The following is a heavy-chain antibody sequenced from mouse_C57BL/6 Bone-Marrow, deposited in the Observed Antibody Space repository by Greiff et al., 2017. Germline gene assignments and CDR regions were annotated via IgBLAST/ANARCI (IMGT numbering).Heavy chain of an antibody. D-gene: IGHD1-1*01. J-gene: IGHJ1*03. Sequence: EVMLVESGPELVKPGASVKIPCKASGYTFTDYNMDWVKQSHGKSLEWIGDINPNNGGTIYNQKFKGKATLTVDKSSSTAYMELRSLTSEDTAVYYCAREYYGSSFYWYFDVWGTGTTVTVSS. CDR1: GYTFTDYN. CDR3: AREYYGSSFYWYFDV. CDR2: INPNNGGT. V-gene: IGHV1-18*01.